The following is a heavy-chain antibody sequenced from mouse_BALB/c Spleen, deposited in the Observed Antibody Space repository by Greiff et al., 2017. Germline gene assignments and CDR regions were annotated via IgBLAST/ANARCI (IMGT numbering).Heavy chain of an antibody. D-gene: IGHD2-1*01. J-gene: IGHJ3*01. CDR3: NANGNWIAY. CDR2: IDPENGDT. Sequence: VQLKQSGAELVRPGASVKLSCTASGYNIKDYYMHWVKQRPEQGLEWIGWIDPENGDTEYAPKFQGKATMTADTSSNTAYLQLSSLTSEDTAVYYCNANGNWIAYWGQGTLVTVSA. CDR1: GYNIKDYY. V-gene: IGHV14-4*02.